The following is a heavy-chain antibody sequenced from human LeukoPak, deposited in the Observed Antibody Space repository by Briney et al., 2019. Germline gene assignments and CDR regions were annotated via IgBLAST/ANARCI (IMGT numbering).Heavy chain of an antibody. CDR1: GFTFSDYY. J-gene: IGHJ4*02. D-gene: IGHD5-12*01. CDR3: ARDSIVATITDY. V-gene: IGHV3-11*04. Sequence: PGGSLRLSCAASGFTFSDYYMSWIRQAPGKGLEWVSYISSSGSTIYYADSVKGRFTISRDNAKNSLYLQMDSLRAEDTAVYYCARDSIVATITDYWGQGTLVTVSS. CDR2: ISSSGSTI.